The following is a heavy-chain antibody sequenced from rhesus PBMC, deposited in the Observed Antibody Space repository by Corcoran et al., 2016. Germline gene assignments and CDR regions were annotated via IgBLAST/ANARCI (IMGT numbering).Heavy chain of an antibody. D-gene: IGHD6-25*01. Sequence: EVQLVESGGGLVQPGGSLRLSCAASGFPFSSYGMPWARQAPGTGLQWVPAINTCGASTGYQDTITGIFTISRETAKNTLYLQMDSLRAEDTAVYYCARTPYSGSPDYWGQGVLVTVSS. CDR1: GFPFSSYG. V-gene: IGHV3-22*01. CDR2: INTCGAST. J-gene: IGHJ4*01. CDR3: ARTPYSGSPDY.